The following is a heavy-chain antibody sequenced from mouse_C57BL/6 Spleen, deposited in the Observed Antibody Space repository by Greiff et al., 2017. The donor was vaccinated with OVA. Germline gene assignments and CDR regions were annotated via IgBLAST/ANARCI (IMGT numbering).Heavy chain of an antibody. Sequence: QVQLQQSGAELVRPGTSVKMSCKASGYTFTNYWIGWAKQRPGHGLEWIGDIYPGGGYTNYNEKFKGKATLTADKSSSTAYMQFSSLTSEDSAIYYCARVPTGTGYAMDYWGQGTSVTVSS. V-gene: IGHV1-63*01. CDR1: GYTFTNYW. J-gene: IGHJ4*01. CDR3: ARVPTGTGYAMDY. D-gene: IGHD4-1*02. CDR2: IYPGGGYT.